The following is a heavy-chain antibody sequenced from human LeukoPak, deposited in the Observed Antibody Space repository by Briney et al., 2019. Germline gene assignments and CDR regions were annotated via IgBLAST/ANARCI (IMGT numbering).Heavy chain of an antibody. CDR1: GFTFSGYE. D-gene: IGHD5-18*01. CDR3: ARRGIQLWPHDDY. Sequence: TGGSLRLSCTVSGFTFSGYEMNWVRQAPGKGPEWVSYISSSGSTIFYADSVKGRLTISRDNAKNSLYLQMNSLRAEDTAVYYCARRGIQLWPHDDYWGQGTLVTVSS. CDR2: ISSSGSTI. V-gene: IGHV3-48*03. J-gene: IGHJ4*02.